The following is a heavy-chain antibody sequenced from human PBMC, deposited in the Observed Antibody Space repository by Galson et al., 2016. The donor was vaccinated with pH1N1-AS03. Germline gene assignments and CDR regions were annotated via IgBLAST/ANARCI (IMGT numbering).Heavy chain of an antibody. D-gene: IGHD1-26*01. J-gene: IGHJ3*02. CDR2: IDPSDSYI. CDR3: ATGHYYSGLYRDAFDT. Sequence: SGAEVNKPGESLRISCKGSGYPFTSYWINWVRQMPGKGLEWIGRIDPSDSYINYSPAFEGRVTISSDRSTTTAYLQWNDLKSADTAVYFCATGHYYSGLYRDAFDTWGQGTRVTVSS. V-gene: IGHV5-10-1*01. CDR1: GYPFTSYW.